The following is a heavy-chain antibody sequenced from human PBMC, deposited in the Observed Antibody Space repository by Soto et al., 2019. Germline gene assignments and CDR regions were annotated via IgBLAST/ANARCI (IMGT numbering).Heavy chain of an antibody. Sequence: QVQLQESGPGLVKPSETLSLTCTVSGGSISSYYWSWIRQPPGKGLEWIGYIYYSGSTNYNPSLKSRVTISVVTSNNQFSLKLSSVTAADTAVYYCARAEVGAAADLGYWGQGTLVTVSS. J-gene: IGHJ4*02. V-gene: IGHV4-59*01. CDR2: IYYSGST. CDR3: ARAEVGAAADLGY. CDR1: GGSISSYY. D-gene: IGHD6-13*01.